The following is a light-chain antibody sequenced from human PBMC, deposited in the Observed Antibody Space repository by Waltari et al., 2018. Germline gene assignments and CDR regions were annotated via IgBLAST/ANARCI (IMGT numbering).Light chain of an antibody. CDR1: SSDVGGYNY. CDR2: EVS. V-gene: IGLV2-8*01. J-gene: IGLJ2*01. Sequence: QSALTQPPSASGSPGQSVTISCTGTSSDVGGYNYVSWYQHPPGKAPKLMIYEVSKRPAGVPDRCAGAKSGNTASLTVSGLQAEDEADYYCSSYAGFNNFVVFGGGTSVTVL. CDR3: SSYAGFNNFVV.